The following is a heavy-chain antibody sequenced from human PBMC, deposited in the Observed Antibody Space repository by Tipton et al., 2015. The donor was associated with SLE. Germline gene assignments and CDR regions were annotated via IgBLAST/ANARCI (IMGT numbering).Heavy chain of an antibody. CDR2: IYYSGST. J-gene: IGHJ4*02. V-gene: IGHV4-31*03. CDR3: ATREGGFYYFDY. D-gene: IGHD5-24*01. Sequence: TLSLTCTVSGGSISSGGYYWSWIRQHPGKGLEWIGYIYYSGSTHYNPSLKSRVTISVDTSKNQFSLKLSSVTAADTAVYYCATREGGFYYFDYWGQGTLVTVSS. CDR1: GGSISSGGYY.